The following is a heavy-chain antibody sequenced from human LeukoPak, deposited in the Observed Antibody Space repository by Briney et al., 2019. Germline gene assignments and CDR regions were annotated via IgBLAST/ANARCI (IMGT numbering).Heavy chain of an antibody. J-gene: IGHJ5*02. D-gene: IGHD1-26*01. CDR3: ARIGIKYSTSGWWFYP. V-gene: IGHV4-59*01. CDR2: IYYSGST. Sequence: SETLSLTCTVSGGSINSYYWSWIRQPPGKGLEWIGYIYYSGSTNYNPSLKSRVTISVDTSKNQFSLKLSSVTAADTAVYYCARIGIKYSTSGWWFYPCGQGNLVTVSS. CDR1: GGSINSYY.